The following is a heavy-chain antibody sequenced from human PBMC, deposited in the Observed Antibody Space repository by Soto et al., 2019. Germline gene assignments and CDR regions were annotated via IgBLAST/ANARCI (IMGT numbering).Heavy chain of an antibody. V-gene: IGHV4-39*01. D-gene: IGHD6-13*01. CDR3: ARGWHSSSWYEYDY. J-gene: IGHJ4*02. CDR1: GGSISSSSYY. CDR2: IYYSGST. Sequence: QLQLQESGPGLVKPSETLSLTCTVSGGSISSSSYYWGWIRQPPGKGLEWIGSIYYSGSTYYNPSLKSRVTISVDTSKNQFSLKLSSVTAADTAVYYCARGWHSSSWYEYDYWGQGTLVTVSS.